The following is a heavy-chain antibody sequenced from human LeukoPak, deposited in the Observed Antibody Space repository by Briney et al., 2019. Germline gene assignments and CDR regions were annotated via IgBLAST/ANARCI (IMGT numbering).Heavy chain of an antibody. V-gene: IGHV4-31*03. CDR1: GDSMSSGGYL. CDR2: IFYNGGS. D-gene: IGHD2-2*01. Sequence: PSETLPLTCSVSGDSMSSGGYLWTWMRQHPGKGLEWIGYIFYNGGSYYSPSLQSRLTISVDTSQKQFSLKMSSVTAADTAVYYCVRLTCSGSSCSGGGAFDVWGQGTVVTVSS. J-gene: IGHJ3*01. CDR3: VRLTCSGSSCSGGGAFDV.